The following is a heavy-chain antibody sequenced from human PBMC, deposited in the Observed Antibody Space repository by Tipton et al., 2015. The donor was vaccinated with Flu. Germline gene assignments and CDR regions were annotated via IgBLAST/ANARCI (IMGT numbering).Heavy chain of an antibody. D-gene: IGHD3-10*01. CDR1: GFTLNSYE. J-gene: IGHJ5*02. CDR3: ARGSWGSGLWVSWFDT. CDR2: ISDDGNNK. Sequence: SLRLSCAASGFTLNSYEMHWLRHAPGRGLEWVAVISDDGNNKYYADSVKGRFTFSKDNSNNTMYLQMNKLRPEDTAVYYCARGSWGSGLWVSWFDTWGQGTLVTVSS. V-gene: IGHV3-30*04.